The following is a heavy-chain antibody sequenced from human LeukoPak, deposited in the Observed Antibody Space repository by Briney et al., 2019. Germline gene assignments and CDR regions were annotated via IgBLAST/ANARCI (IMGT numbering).Heavy chain of an antibody. CDR1: GYTFTGYY. Sequence: GASVKVSCKASGYTFTGYYMHWVRQAPGQGLEWMGWINPNSGGTNYAQKFQGRVTMTRDTSVSTAYMELSRLRSDDTAVYYCARVRGYYYYYMDVWGKGITVTVSS. D-gene: IGHD3-10*01. V-gene: IGHV1-2*02. CDR2: INPNSGGT. CDR3: ARVRGYYYYYMDV. J-gene: IGHJ6*03.